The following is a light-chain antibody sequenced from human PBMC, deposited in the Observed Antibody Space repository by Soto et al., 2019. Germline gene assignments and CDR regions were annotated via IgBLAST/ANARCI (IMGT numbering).Light chain of an antibody. CDR1: QDISSW. J-gene: IGKJ5*01. CDR2: TTS. V-gene: IGKV1-12*01. CDR3: QQANRFPIT. Sequence: DIQMTQSPSFVSASVGDRVTVTCRASQDISSWLAWYQQKPGKAPKLLIYTTSTLGSGVPARFSGSRSGTDFTLTISGLQPEDFATYYCQQANRFPITFGQGTRLEI.